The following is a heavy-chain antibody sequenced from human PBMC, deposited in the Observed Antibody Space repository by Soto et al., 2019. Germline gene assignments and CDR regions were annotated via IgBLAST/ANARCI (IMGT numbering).Heavy chain of an antibody. Sequence: QVQLVESGGGLVQPGRSLRLSCAASGFTFSSYGMHWVRQAPGKGLEWVAVIWNDGSNKYNADSVKGRFTISRDNSKNTLYLQMNSLRAEDTAVYFCAREFWSGPFDYLGQGTLVTVSS. D-gene: IGHD3-3*01. CDR2: IWNDGSNK. J-gene: IGHJ4*02. CDR1: GFTFSSYG. V-gene: IGHV3-33*01. CDR3: AREFWSGPFDY.